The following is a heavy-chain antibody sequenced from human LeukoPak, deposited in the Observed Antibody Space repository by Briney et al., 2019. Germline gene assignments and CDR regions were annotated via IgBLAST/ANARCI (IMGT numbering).Heavy chain of an antibody. Sequence: SETLSLTCTVSGGSISSNSYYWGWIRQPPGKGLEWIGYIYYSGSTNYNPSLKSRVTISVDTSKNQFSLKLSSVTAADTAVYYCARGYYDSSGYSFDYWGQGTLVTVSS. CDR3: ARGYYDSSGYSFDY. J-gene: IGHJ4*02. CDR1: GGSISSNSYY. D-gene: IGHD3-22*01. CDR2: IYYSGST. V-gene: IGHV4-61*05.